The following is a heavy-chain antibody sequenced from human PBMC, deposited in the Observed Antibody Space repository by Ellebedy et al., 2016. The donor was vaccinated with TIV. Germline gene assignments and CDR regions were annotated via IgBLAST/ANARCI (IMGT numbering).Heavy chain of an antibody. CDR1: GFSFSGNA. CDR2: ISGSASST. J-gene: IGHJ5*02. CDR3: AKLSHDDSDYSNWFDA. V-gene: IGHV3-23*01. Sequence: PGGSLRLSCVASGFSFSGNALSRVRQAPGKGLEWISAISGSASSTYYADSVKGRFIVSKDNSKNTMYLRMNSLRAEDTATYYCAKLSHDDSDYSNWFDAWGQGTLVTVSS. D-gene: IGHD3-16*01.